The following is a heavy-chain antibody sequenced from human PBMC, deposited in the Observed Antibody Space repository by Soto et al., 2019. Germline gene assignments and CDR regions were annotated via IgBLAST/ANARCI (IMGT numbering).Heavy chain of an antibody. CDR1: GYTFTSYG. Sequence: QVQLVQSGAEVKKPGASVKVSCKASGYTFTSYGISWVRQAPGQGLEWMGWISAYNGNTNYAQKLQGRVTMTTDTSPSRAYMELRSLRSDDTAVYYCARLKLRWGELSFNWFDPCGQGPLVTVSS. CDR3: ARLKLRWGELSFNWFDP. V-gene: IGHV1-18*01. CDR2: ISAYNGNT. J-gene: IGHJ5*02. D-gene: IGHD3-16*02.